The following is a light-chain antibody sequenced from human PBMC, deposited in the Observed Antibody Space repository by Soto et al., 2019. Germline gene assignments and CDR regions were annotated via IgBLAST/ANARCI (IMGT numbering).Light chain of an antibody. Sequence: DIQMTQSPSAMSASVGDRVTITCRASQSISNYLAWFQQNPGKVPKRLIYAASNLQSGVPSRFSGSGSVAEFTHTLSSLQPQDCATYFCREHNSYHQFGQGTNVEI. CDR3: REHNSYHQ. V-gene: IGKV1-17*03. J-gene: IGKJ1*01. CDR1: QSISNY. CDR2: AAS.